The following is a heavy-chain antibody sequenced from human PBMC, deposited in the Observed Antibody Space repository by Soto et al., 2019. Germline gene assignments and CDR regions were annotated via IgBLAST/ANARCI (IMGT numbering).Heavy chain of an antibody. J-gene: IGHJ4*01. CDR1: GFTFGNLW. CDR2: IKSKIDGGTT. D-gene: IGHD6-6*01. Sequence: GFTFGNLWIRRISKDHGKGLEWVGRIKSKIDGGTTDFAAPVKGRFAISGDDSKNIAYMQMNSLKIEDTAFYYCTTDSYIRVPLVGFDYWGHGTLVTVSS. CDR3: TTDSYIRVPLVGFDY. V-gene: IGHV3-15*07.